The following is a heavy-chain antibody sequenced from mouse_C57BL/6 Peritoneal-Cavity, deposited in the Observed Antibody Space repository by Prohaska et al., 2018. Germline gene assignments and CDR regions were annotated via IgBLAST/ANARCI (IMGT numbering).Heavy chain of an antibody. D-gene: IGHD1-1*01. Sequence: SPGKGLEWLGVIWRGGSTDYNAAFMARLSINNDNAKSQVFFKMNSLQADDTAIYYCAKKGYYEYVDVWGTGTTVTVSS. J-gene: IGHJ1*03. CDR2: IWRGGST. V-gene: IGHV2-5*01. CDR3: AKKGYYEYVDV.